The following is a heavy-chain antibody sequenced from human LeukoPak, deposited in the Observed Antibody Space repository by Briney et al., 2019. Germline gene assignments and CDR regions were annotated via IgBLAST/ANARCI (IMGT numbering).Heavy chain of an antibody. CDR2: INPSGGST. CDR3: ATVDGYNLSIHY. Sequence: ASVKVSCKASGYTFTSYYMHWVRQAPGQGLEWMGIINPSGGSTGYAQKVQGRVTMTRDTSTSTVYMELSSLRSEDTAVYYCATVDGYNLSIHYWGQGTLVTVSS. D-gene: IGHD5-24*01. V-gene: IGHV1-46*01. CDR1: GYTFTSYY. J-gene: IGHJ4*02.